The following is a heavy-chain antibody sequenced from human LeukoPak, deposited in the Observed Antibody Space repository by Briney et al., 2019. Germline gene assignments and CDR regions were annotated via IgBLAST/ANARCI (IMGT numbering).Heavy chain of an antibody. CDR1: GGTFSSYT. Sequence: SVKVSCKASGGTFSSYTISWVRQAPGQGLEWMGTIIPILGIANYAQKFQGRVTITADKSTSTAYMELSSLRSEDTAVYYCARMTGFDPWGQGTLVTVSS. CDR3: ARMTGFDP. J-gene: IGHJ5*02. V-gene: IGHV1-69*02. CDR2: IIPILGIA.